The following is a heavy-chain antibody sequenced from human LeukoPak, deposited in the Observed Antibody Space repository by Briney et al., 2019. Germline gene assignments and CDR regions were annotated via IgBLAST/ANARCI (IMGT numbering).Heavy chain of an antibody. Sequence: PSEPLSLTCTVCGGFISSYYWSWIRQPPEKGLGGGGYIYYSGSTNYNPSLKSRVTISVDTSKNQFPLKLSSVTAAATALYYCAANYYDSMYRPFWGQGTMVTVSS. CDR3: AANYYDSMYRPF. CDR1: GGFISSYY. J-gene: IGHJ3*01. CDR2: IYYSGST. V-gene: IGHV4-59*12. D-gene: IGHD3-22*01.